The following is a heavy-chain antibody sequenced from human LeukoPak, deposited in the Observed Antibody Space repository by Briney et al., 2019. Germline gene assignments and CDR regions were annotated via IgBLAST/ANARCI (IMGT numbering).Heavy chain of an antibody. Sequence: SETLSLTCAVDGGSFSGYYWILIRKPPRQWLEWIGEINHSGSTNYNPSLKSRVTISVDTSKNQFSLKLSSVTAADTAVYYCARGSWLHAFDIWGQGTMVTVSS. V-gene: IGHV4-34*01. D-gene: IGHD5-12*01. CDR2: INHSGST. CDR3: ARGSWLHAFDI. CDR1: GGSFSGYY. J-gene: IGHJ3*02.